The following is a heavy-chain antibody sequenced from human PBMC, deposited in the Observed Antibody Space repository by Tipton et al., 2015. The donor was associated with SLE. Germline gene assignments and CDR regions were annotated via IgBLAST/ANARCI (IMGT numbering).Heavy chain of an antibody. J-gene: IGHJ6*02. CDR1: GFTFSNYV. V-gene: IGHV3-33*01. D-gene: IGHD3-10*01. Sequence: SGFTFSNYVMHWVRQAPGKGLEWVAVVWYDGSDESYADSVEGRFTISRDNSKNTLYLQMNSLRVEDTAVYYCARWRPLVRDMDVWGQGTSVNVSS. CDR2: VWYDGSDE. CDR3: ARWRPLVRDMDV.